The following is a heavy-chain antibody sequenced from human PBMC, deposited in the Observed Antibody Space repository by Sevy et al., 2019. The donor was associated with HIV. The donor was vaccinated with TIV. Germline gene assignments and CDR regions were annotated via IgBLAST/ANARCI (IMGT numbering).Heavy chain of an antibody. D-gene: IGHD6-6*01. CDR2: ISYDRSIK. Sequence: GGSLRLSCAASGITFSNYGIHWVRQAPGKGLEWVAVISYDRSIKYYADSVKGRFTISRDNSKNKLFLQMDSLRAEDTAMYYCAKGRAAPPTDYYYYGMDVWGQGTTVTVSS. CDR1: GITFSNYG. V-gene: IGHV3-30*18. J-gene: IGHJ6*02. CDR3: AKGRAAPPTDYYYYGMDV.